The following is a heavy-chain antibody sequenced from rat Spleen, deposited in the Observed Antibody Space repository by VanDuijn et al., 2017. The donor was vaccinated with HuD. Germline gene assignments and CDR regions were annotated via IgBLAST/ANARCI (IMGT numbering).Heavy chain of an antibody. CDR3: ARDQGGYTSYFDY. CDR2: MWYDGDT. Sequence: QVQLKESGPGLVQPSQTLSLTCTVSGFSLTSNSVSWVRQPSGKGPEWMGRMWYDGDTAYNSALKSRLSISRDTSKNQVFLKMNSLQSEDTTTYYCARDQGGYTSYFDYWGQGVMATVSS. V-gene: IGHV2-34*01. CDR1: GFSLTSNS. J-gene: IGHJ2*01. D-gene: IGHD1-4*01.